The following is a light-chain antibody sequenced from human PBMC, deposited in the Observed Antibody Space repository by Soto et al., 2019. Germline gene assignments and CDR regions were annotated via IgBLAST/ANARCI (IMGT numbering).Light chain of an antibody. CDR3: QRYNNWPRT. CDR1: QSVSSN. V-gene: IGKV3-15*01. Sequence: EIVMTQSPATLSVSPGERATLSCRASQSVSSNLAWYQQKPGQAPRLLIYRASNRATGIPARFSGSGSGTQLSVSISGIQSEDFAVYYCQRYNNWPRTFGQGTKVEIK. J-gene: IGKJ1*01. CDR2: RAS.